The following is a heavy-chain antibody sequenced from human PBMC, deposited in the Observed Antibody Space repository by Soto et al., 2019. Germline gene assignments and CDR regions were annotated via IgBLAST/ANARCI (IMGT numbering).Heavy chain of an antibody. CDR2: ISGYSGNT. CDR1: GYTFTNYG. CDR3: AREGQAPYYYYGMDV. V-gene: IGHV1-18*01. J-gene: IGHJ6*02. Sequence: VQVVQSGDEVKKPGASVKVSCKASGYTFTNYGFSWVRQAPGQGLEWMGWISGYSGNTKYAEKFQGRVTMTTDTSTSTAHMELRSLRSDDTAVYYCAREGQAPYYYYGMDVWGQGTAVTVSS.